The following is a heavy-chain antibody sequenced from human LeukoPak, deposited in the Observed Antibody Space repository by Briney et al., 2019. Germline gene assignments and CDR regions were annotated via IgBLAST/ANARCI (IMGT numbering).Heavy chain of an antibody. CDR1: GYTFTTCD. Sequence: ASVKVSCKASGYTFTTCDINWVRQATGQGLEWMGWMNPNSGNTGYAQKFQGRVTMTRNTSISTAYMELSSLRSEDTAVYYCARYRGYNEWDDYWGQGTLVTVSS. V-gene: IGHV1-8*01. CDR2: MNPNSGNT. D-gene: IGHD5-24*01. CDR3: ARYRGYNEWDDY. J-gene: IGHJ4*02.